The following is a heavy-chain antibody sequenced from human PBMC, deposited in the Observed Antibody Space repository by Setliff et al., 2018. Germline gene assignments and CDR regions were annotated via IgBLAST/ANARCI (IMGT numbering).Heavy chain of an antibody. CDR2: IKSSLEGATS. CDR1: GITFKNAW. CDR3: TTGPRDSRNYMTWLDS. D-gene: IGHD4-4*01. J-gene: IGHJ5*01. V-gene: IGHV3-15*01. Sequence: GGSLRLSCSVSGITFKNAWMTWVRQAPGKGPEWVGRIKSSLEGATSDYGAPAKGRFTISRDDSKNMIFLHMNNLKTEDTGFYYCTTGPRDSRNYMTWLDSWGQGTLVTVSS.